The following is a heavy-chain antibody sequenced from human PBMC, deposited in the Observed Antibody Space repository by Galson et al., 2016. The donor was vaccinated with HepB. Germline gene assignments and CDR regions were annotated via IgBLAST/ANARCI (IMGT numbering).Heavy chain of an antibody. Sequence: SLRLSCAASGFIFSSYGMHWVRRAPGKGLEWVAFISYDGSNIYSVDSVEGRFSISRDNSNNTLYVQMNSLRPEDTAVYFCARESPYDFGPGNAFDVWGQGTMVTVSS. CDR3: ARESPYDFGPGNAFDV. CDR1: GFIFSSYG. V-gene: IGHV3-30*03. J-gene: IGHJ3*01. D-gene: IGHD3-3*01. CDR2: ISYDGSNI.